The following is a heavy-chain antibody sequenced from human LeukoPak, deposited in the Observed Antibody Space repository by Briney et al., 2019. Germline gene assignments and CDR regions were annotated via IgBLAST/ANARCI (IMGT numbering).Heavy chain of an antibody. J-gene: IGHJ4*02. CDR1: GFTFSSYA. CDR3: APLYSSSV. CDR2: ISYDGSNK. D-gene: IGHD6-6*01. Sequence: GGSLRLSCAASGFTFSSYAMHWVRQAPGKGLEWVAVISYDGSNKYYADSVKGRFTISRDNSKNTLYLQMNSLRAEDTAVYYCAPLYSSSVWGQGTLVTVSS. V-gene: IGHV3-30-3*01.